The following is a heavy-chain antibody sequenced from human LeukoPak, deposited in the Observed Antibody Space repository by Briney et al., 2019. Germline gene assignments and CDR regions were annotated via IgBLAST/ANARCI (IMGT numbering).Heavy chain of an antibody. CDR2: ISAYNGNT. V-gene: IGHV1-18*01. D-gene: IGHD3-22*01. J-gene: IGHJ4*02. CDR1: GYTFTSYG. CDR3: ARVGYDSSGYYYDDY. Sequence: ASVKVSCKASGYTFTSYGISWVRQAPGQELEWMGWISAYNGNTNYAQKLQGRVTMTTDTSTSTAYMELRSLRSDDTAVYYCARVGYDSSGYYYDDYWGQGTLVTVSS.